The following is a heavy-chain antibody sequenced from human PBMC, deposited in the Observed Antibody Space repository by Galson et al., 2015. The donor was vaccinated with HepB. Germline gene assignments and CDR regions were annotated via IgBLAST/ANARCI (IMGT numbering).Heavy chain of an antibody. CDR3: ARDKVSLFGVVITRGAFDI. J-gene: IGHJ3*02. V-gene: IGHV4-39*07. CDR2: IYYSGST. Sequence: LSLTCTVSGGSISSSSYYWGWIRQPPGKGLEWIGSIYYSGSTYYNPSLKSRVTISVDTSKNQFSLKLSSVTAADTAVYYCARDKVSLFGVVITRGAFDIWGQGTMVTVSS. D-gene: IGHD3-3*01. CDR1: GGSISSSSYY.